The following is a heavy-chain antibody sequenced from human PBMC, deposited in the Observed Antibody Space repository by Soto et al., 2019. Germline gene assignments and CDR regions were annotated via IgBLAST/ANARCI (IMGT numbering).Heavy chain of an antibody. CDR3: ARGDGYNFLYYFDY. J-gene: IGHJ4*02. D-gene: IGHD5-12*01. Sequence: QVQLQESGPGLVKPSETVSLTCTVSGGSISTYYWSWIRQPPGKGLEWIGYIYYRGSTNYNPSLKSRVTISVDTSKNQFSLKLSSVTAADTAVYYCARGDGYNFLYYFDYWGQGTLVTVSS. CDR2: IYYRGST. V-gene: IGHV4-59*01. CDR1: GGSISTYY.